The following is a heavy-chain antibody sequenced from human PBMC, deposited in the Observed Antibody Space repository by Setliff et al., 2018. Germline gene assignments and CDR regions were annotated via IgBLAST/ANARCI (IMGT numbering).Heavy chain of an antibody. Sequence: PSETLSLTCTVSGGSISSYYWSWIRQPAGKGLEWIGRIYTSGSTNYNPSLKSRVTMSVDTSKNQLSLKLSSVTAADTAVYYCARQTRYGYGDYAIDYWGQGRLVTVSS. CDR1: GGSISSYY. D-gene: IGHD4-17*01. V-gene: IGHV4-4*07. J-gene: IGHJ4*02. CDR2: IYTSGST. CDR3: ARQTRYGYGDYAIDY.